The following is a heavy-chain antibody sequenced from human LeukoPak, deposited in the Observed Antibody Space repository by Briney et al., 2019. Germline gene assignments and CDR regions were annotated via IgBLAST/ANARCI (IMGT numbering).Heavy chain of an antibody. Sequence: SETLSLTCTVSHYSISSNYYWGWIRQPPGKGLEWIGSIYHSGSTYYNPSLKSRVTTSVDTSKNQFSLKLTSVTAADTAVYYCARNSGYMSYWGQGTLVTVSS. V-gene: IGHV4-38-2*02. CDR2: IYHSGST. J-gene: IGHJ4*02. CDR1: HYSISSNYY. CDR3: ARNSGYMSY. D-gene: IGHD3-22*01.